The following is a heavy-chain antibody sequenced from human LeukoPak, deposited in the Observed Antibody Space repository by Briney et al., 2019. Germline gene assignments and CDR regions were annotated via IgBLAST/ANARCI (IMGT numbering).Heavy chain of an antibody. Sequence: PGRSLRLSCAASGFTFSSYGMHWVRQAPGKGLEWVAVIWYDGSNKYYADSVKGRFTISRDNSKNTLYLQMNSLRAEDTAVYYRAREPRIDYYGSGSHYYYYGMGVWGKGTTVTVSS. J-gene: IGHJ6*04. V-gene: IGHV3-33*01. CDR2: IWYDGSNK. CDR3: AREPRIDYYGSGSHYYYYGMGV. D-gene: IGHD3-10*01. CDR1: GFTFSSYG.